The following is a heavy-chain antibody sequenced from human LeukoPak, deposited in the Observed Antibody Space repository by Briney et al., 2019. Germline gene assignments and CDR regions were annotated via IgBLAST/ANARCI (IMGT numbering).Heavy chain of an antibody. D-gene: IGHD5-24*01. J-gene: IGHJ4*02. CDR1: GYMFTGYY. CDR2: INPNSGGT. V-gene: IGHV1-2*02. CDR3: ARGRDGYNFVDY. Sequence: ASVKVSCKASGYMFTGYYMHWVRQAPGQGLEWMGWINPNSGGTNYAQKFQGRVTMTRDTSISTAYMELSRLRSDDTVVYYCARGRDGYNFVDYWGQGTLVTVSS.